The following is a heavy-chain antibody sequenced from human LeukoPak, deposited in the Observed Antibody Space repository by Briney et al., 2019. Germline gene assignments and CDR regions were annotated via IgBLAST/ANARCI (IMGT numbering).Heavy chain of an antibody. Sequence: GGSLRLSCAASGFTFSSYAMHWVRQAPGKGLEYVSAISSNGGSTYYANSVKGRFTISRDNAKNSLYLQMNSLRAEDTAVYYCARILTGYDAFDYWGQGTLVTVSS. CDR1: GFTFSSYA. CDR2: ISSNGGST. J-gene: IGHJ4*02. V-gene: IGHV3-64*01. CDR3: ARILTGYDAFDY. D-gene: IGHD3-9*01.